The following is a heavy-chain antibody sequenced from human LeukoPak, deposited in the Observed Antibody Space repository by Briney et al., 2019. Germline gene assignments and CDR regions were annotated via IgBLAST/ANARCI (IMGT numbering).Heavy chain of an antibody. V-gene: IGHV3-30*04. J-gene: IGHJ4*02. Sequence: GRSLRLSCAASGFTFSSYAMHWVRQAPGKGLEWVAVISYDGSNKYYADSVKGRFTISRDNSKNTLYLQMNSLRAEDTAVYYCARLRFPVDYWGQGTLVTVSS. CDR1: GFTFSSYA. CDR2: ISYDGSNK. CDR3: ARLRFPVDY. D-gene: IGHD3-16*01.